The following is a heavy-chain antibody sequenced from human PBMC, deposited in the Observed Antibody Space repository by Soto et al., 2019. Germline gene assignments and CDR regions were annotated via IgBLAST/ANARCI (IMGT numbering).Heavy chain of an antibody. CDR1: GFTFSSYG. J-gene: IGHJ6*02. Sequence: RGSLRLSCAASGFTFSSYGMHWVRQAPGKGLEWVAVIWYDGSNKYYADSVKGRFTISRDNSKNTLYLQMNSLRAEDTAVYYCARDQRGAVTTSYYYYGMDVWGQGTTVTVSS. CDR3: ARDQRGAVTTSYYYYGMDV. D-gene: IGHD4-4*01. CDR2: IWYDGSNK. V-gene: IGHV3-33*01.